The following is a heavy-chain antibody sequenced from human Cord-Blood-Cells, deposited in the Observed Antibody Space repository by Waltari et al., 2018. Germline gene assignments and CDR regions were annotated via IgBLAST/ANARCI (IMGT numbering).Heavy chain of an antibody. J-gene: IGHJ3*02. V-gene: IGHV4-34*01. CDR1: GGSCSGYY. CDR2: INHSGST. D-gene: IGHD1-26*01. CDR3: ARDIVGANDAFDI. Sequence: QVQLQQWGAGLLKPSETLSLTCAVDGGSCSGYYWSWIRQPPGKGLEWIGEINHSGSTNYNPSLKSRVTISVDTSKNQFSLKLSSVTAADTAVYYCARDIVGANDAFDIWGQGTMVTVSS.